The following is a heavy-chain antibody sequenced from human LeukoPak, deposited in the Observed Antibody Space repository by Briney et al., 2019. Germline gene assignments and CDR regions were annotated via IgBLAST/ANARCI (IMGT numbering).Heavy chain of an antibody. V-gene: IGHV3-30-3*01. CDR2: ISYAVSNE. D-gene: IGHD2-15*01. CDR3: VRARCGGDTCYLPDF. Sequence: GRSLRLSCAASGFTFRSYSMHWVRQAPGKGLEWVAVISYAVSNEYYADSVKGRFTISRDNSKSTLYLQMNSLRVEDTAVYYCVRARCGGDTCYLPDFWGQGTLVTVSS. J-gene: IGHJ4*02. CDR1: GFTFRSYS.